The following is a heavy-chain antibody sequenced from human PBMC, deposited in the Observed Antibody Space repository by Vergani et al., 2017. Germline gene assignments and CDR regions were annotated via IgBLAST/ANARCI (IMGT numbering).Heavy chain of an antibody. CDR1: GGSVSSGDYY. Sequence: QVQLQESGPGLVKPSQTLSLTCTVSGGSVSSGDYYWSWIRQPPGKGLEWIGYIYYSGSPYYNPSLKSRLTISVDTSKNQFSLKLSSVTAADTAVYYCARDKHYYDSSGYYYAFDIWGQGTMVTVSS. V-gene: IGHV4-30-4*08. D-gene: IGHD3-22*01. J-gene: IGHJ3*02. CDR2: IYYSGSP. CDR3: ARDKHYYDSSGYYYAFDI.